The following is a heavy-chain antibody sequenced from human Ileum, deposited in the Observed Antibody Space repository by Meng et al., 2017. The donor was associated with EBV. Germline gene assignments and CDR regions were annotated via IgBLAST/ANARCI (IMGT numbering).Heavy chain of an antibody. CDR3: ARVPGFYDRGGIDS. Sequence: VGCGGGMCHRGRSLRCSCATSGSSVGTNYMTWLRQAPWKSREWVSVIYPGCNTYNADSVKGRFTISRDNSNNTLYLQMNNRGVDDTAVYYCARVPGFYDRGGIDSWGQGTLVTVSS. CDR2: IYPGCNT. CDR1: GSSVGTNY. J-gene: IGHJ5*01. D-gene: IGHD3-3*01. V-gene: IGHV3-53*01.